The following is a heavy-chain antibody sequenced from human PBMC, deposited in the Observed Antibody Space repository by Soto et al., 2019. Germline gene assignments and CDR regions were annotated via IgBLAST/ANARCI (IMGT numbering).Heavy chain of an antibody. CDR1: GFTFRTYG. CDR2: IWDDGSKQ. Sequence: QVQLVESGGGVVHPGRSLRLSCAASGFTFRTYGMHWVRQAPGKGLEWVAVIWDDGSKQYYADSVKGRFTISRDNSKDTLYLQMDSRRAEDTAVYYCARDFWGTPYNSGLVAFWGQGPLVTVSS. J-gene: IGHJ4*02. CDR3: ARDFWGTPYNSGLVAF. V-gene: IGHV3-33*01. D-gene: IGHD6-19*01.